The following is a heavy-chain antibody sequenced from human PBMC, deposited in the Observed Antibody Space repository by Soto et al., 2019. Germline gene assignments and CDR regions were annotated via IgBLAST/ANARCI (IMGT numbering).Heavy chain of an antibody. CDR3: AKDLGFRRGRTTVTTRYLY. V-gene: IGHV3-23*01. CDR1: GFTFTTYW. Sequence: GGSLRLSCAASGFTFTTYWMTWVRQAPGKGLEWVSAISGSGGSTYYADSMKGRFTISRDNSKNTLYLQMNSLRAEDTTVYYCAKDLGFRRGRTTVTTRYLYWGQGSLVTVSS. J-gene: IGHJ4*02. D-gene: IGHD4-17*01. CDR2: ISGSGGST.